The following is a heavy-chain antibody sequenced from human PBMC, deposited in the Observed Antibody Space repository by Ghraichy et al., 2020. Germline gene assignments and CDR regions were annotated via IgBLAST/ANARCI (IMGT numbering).Heavy chain of an antibody. CDR1: GDSFNTYY. Sequence: SETLSLTCAVSGDSFNTYYWSWIRQSPGKGLEWIGYIYYSGTTTYNPSFKSRVTISVDTSKNQFSLNLTSVTAADTAVYYCAREALDYYYMDVWGKGTTVTVSS. CDR2: IYYSGTT. CDR3: AREALDYYYMDV. J-gene: IGHJ6*03. V-gene: IGHV4-59*01.